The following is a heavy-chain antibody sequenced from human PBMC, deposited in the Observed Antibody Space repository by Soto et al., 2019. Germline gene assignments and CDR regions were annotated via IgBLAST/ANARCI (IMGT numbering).Heavy chain of an antibody. CDR2: VYYSGST. V-gene: IGHV4-39*01. CDR3: ARQTDSYYTFDAFDI. Sequence: SETLSLTCTVSGGSIGSGSYYWDWIRQPPGKGLEWIGNVYYSGSTNYNPSLESRVTISADTSKNQFSLKLSSVTAADTAVYYCARQTDSYYTFDAFDIWGQGTMVTVSS. D-gene: IGHD3-22*01. CDR1: GGSIGSGSYY. J-gene: IGHJ3*02.